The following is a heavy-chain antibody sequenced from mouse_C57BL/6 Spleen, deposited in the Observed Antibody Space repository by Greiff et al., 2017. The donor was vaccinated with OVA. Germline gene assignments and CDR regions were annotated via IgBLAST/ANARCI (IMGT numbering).Heavy chain of an antibody. J-gene: IGHJ4*01. Sequence: DVHLVESGGGLVQPGGSLSLSCAASGFTFTDYYMSWVRQPPGKALEWLGFIRNKANGYTTEYSASVKGRFTISRDNSQSILYLQMNALRAEDSATYYCARYTYSNYGYYAMDYWGQGTSVTVSS. CDR3: ARYTYSNYGYYAMDY. D-gene: IGHD2-5*01. CDR2: IRNKANGYTT. CDR1: GFTFTDYY. V-gene: IGHV7-3*01.